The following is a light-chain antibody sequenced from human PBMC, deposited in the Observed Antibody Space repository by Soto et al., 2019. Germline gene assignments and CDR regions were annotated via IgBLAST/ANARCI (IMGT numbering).Light chain of an antibody. CDR3: QQYGSSLWT. CDR2: GAS. J-gene: IGKJ1*01. Sequence: IVLTQSPATLSLSPGKRATLSCRASQSVSSSYLAWYQQKPGQAPRLLIYGASSRATGIPDRFSGSGSGTDFTLTISRLEPEDFAVYYCQQYGSSLWTFDQGTKVDIK. V-gene: IGKV3-20*01. CDR1: QSVSSSY.